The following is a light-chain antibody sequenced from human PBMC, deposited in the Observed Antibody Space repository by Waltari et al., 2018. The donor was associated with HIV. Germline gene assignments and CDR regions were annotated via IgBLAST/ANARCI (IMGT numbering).Light chain of an antibody. Sequence: SALTQPASVSGSPGQSVTISCTGTSYEFDRHNFLSWYQQHPGKAPQIIIFGVNSRPSGISSRFSASKSGDTASLTISGLQSGDEADYYCTTYTAKDSLLIGSGTKLTVL. V-gene: IGLV2-14*01. J-gene: IGLJ2*01. CDR3: TTYTAKDSLL. CDR2: GVN. CDR1: SYEFDRHNF.